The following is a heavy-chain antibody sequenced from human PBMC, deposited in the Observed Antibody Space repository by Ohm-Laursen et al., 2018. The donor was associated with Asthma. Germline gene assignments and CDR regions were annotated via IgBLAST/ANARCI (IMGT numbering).Heavy chain of an antibody. J-gene: IGHJ4*02. CDR1: GYTFTSYY. V-gene: IGHV1-46*03. CDR2: INPSGGST. Sequence: ASVKVSCKASGYTFTSYYMHWVRQAPGQGLEWMGIINPSGGSTSYAQKFQGRVTMTRDTSTSTVYMELSSLRSEDTAVYYCARAERWLQFASPYFDYWGQETLVTVSS. CDR3: ARAERWLQFASPYFDY. D-gene: IGHD5-24*01.